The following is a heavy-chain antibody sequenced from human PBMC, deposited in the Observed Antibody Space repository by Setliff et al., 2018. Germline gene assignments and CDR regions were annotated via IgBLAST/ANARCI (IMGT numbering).Heavy chain of an antibody. Sequence: SETLSLTCTVSGGSISSSSYYWGWIRQPPGKGLEWIGSIYYSGSTYYNPSLKSRVTISVDTSKNQFSLKLSSVTAADTAVYYCASVLAAAGYYYYGMDVWGQGTTVTVSS. V-gene: IGHV4-39*07. J-gene: IGHJ6*02. CDR3: ASVLAAAGYYYYGMDV. CDR2: IYYSGST. CDR1: GGSISSSSYY. D-gene: IGHD6-13*01.